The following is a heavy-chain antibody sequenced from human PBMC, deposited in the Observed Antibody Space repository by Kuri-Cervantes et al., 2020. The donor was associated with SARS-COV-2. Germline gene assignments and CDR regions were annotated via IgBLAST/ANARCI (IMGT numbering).Heavy chain of an antibody. V-gene: IGHV4-4*02. CDR3: ARNYYYDSSGYLN. CDR1: GGSISSSNW. J-gene: IGHJ4*02. Sequence: SETLSLTCAVSGGSISSSNWWSWVRQPPGKGLEWIGEIYHSGSTNYNPSLKSRVTISVDKSKNQFSLKLSSVTAADTAVYYCARNYYYDSSGYLNWGQGTLVTVSS. CDR2: IYHSGST. D-gene: IGHD3-22*01.